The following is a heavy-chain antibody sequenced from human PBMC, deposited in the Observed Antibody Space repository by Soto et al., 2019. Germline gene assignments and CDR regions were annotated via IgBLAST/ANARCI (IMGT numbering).Heavy chain of an antibody. CDR2: IITIFGTA. CDR1: GGTFSSYS. V-gene: IGHV1-69*01. Sequence: QVQMVQSGAEVKKPGSSVKGSCKASGGTFSSYSINWVRQAPGQGLEWMGEIITIFGTANYAQKFQGRVTITAAESTSTAFMELSSLRSEDTAVYYCARDGGRHSGGIDYWGQGTLVTVSS. D-gene: IGHD1-26*01. J-gene: IGHJ4*02. CDR3: ARDGGRHSGGIDY.